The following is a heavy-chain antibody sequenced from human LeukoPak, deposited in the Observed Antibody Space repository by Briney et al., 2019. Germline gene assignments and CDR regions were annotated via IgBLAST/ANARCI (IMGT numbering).Heavy chain of an antibody. CDR1: GFTFSSYA. CDR2: ISGSGGST. D-gene: IGHD5-18*01. Sequence: GGSLRPSCAASGFTFSSYAMSWVRQAPGKGLEWVSAISGSGGSTYYADSVKGRFTISRDNSKNTLYLQMNSLRAEDTAVYYCAKDPMGTPWLPVDYWGQGTLVTVSS. J-gene: IGHJ4*02. CDR3: AKDPMGTPWLPVDY. V-gene: IGHV3-23*01.